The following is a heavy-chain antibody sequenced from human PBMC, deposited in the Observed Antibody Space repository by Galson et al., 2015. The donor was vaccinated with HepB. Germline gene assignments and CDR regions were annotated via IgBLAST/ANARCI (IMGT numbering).Heavy chain of an antibody. J-gene: IGHJ4*02. CDR1: GFTFSNAW. CDR2: IKSKTDGGTT. V-gene: IGHV3-15*01. Sequence: LRLSCAASGFTFSNAWMSWVRQAPGKGLEWVGRIKSKTDGGTTDYAAPVKGRFTISRDDSKNTLYLQMNSLKTEDTAVYYCTTGGRYGDFPDYWGQGTLVTVSS. D-gene: IGHD4-17*01. CDR3: TTGGRYGDFPDY.